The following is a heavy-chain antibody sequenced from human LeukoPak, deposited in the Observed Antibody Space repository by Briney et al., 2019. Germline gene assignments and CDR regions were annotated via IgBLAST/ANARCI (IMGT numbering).Heavy chain of an antibody. Sequence: GGSLRFSCEASGFTFGNYAMNWVRQAPGKGLEWVAVISYDGSNKYYADSVKGRFTISRDNSKNTLYLQMNSLRAEDTAVYYCAKGETWDYWGQGTLVTVSS. J-gene: IGHJ4*02. CDR2: ISYDGSNK. V-gene: IGHV3-30*18. CDR1: GFTFGNYA. CDR3: AKGETWDY.